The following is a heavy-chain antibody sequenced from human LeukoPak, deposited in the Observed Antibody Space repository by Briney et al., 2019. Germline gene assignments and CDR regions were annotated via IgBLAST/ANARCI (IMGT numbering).Heavy chain of an antibody. Sequence: PGGSLRLSCAASGFTFNTYSMNWVRQAPGKGLEWVANIKQDGSEKYYVDSVKGRFTISRDNAKNSLYLQMNSLRAEDTAVYYCARDLIPGATSPFDIWGQGTMVTVSS. CDR1: GFTFNTYS. D-gene: IGHD1-26*01. CDR2: IKQDGSEK. V-gene: IGHV3-7*01. J-gene: IGHJ3*02. CDR3: ARDLIPGATSPFDI.